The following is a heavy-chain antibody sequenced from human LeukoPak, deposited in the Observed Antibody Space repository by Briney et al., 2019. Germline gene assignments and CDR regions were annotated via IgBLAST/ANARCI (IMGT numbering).Heavy chain of an antibody. CDR1: GYTFTGYY. CDR2: INPNSGGT. D-gene: IGHD3-3*01. Sequence: ASVKVSCKASGYTFTGYYVHWVRQAPGQGLEWMGWINPNSGGTNYAQKFQGRVTMTRDTSISTAYMELSRLRSDDTAVYYCAREISSTIFGALRSDAFDIWGQGTMVTVSS. V-gene: IGHV1-2*02. CDR3: AREISSTIFGALRSDAFDI. J-gene: IGHJ3*02.